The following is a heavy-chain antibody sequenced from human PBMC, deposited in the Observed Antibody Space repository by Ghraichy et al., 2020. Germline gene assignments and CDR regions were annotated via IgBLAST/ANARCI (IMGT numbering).Heavy chain of an antibody. J-gene: IGHJ4*02. CDR1: GFTFRNYW. CDR2: INEDGTEK. Sequence: GGSLRLSCTASGFTFRNYWMTWVRQAPGKGLEWVANINEDGTEKNYVDSVKGRFTITRDDAKNALYLEMNNLSAEDTALYFCMSDLPGHWGQGTLVTVSS. V-gene: IGHV3-7*04. CDR3: MSDLPGH.